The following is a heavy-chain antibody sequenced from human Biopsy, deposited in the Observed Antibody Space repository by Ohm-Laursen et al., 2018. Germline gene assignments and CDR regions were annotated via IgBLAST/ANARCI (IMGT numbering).Heavy chain of an antibody. CDR1: GDTFTTSA. D-gene: IGHD3-10*01. CDR3: ASGNIGGVGLDV. V-gene: IGHV1-69*04. Sequence: GASVKVSCKSSGDTFTTSAISWVRQVPGQGLDWMGRIIPILGTVDYGQNFQGRVTIRAHTSTTFLELTSLRYDDTAVYYCASGNIGGVGLDVWGLGTTVTVSS. CDR2: IIPILGTV. J-gene: IGHJ6*02.